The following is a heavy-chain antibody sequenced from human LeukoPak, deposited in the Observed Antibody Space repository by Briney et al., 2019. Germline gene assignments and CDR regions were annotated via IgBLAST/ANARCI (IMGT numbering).Heavy chain of an antibody. V-gene: IGHV3-53*01. D-gene: IGHD3-10*01. CDR3: AREDGSYYFDY. CDR1: GFTVSSTY. Sequence: PGGSLRLSCAASGFTVSSTYMSWVRQAPGKGLEWVSVIYSGGSTFYADSLKGRFTISRDNSKNTLYLQMNSLRVEDTALYYCAREDGSYYFDYWGQGTLVTVSS. CDR2: IYSGGST. J-gene: IGHJ4*02.